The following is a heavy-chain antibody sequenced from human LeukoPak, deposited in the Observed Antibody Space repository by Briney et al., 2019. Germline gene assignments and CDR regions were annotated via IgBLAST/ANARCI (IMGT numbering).Heavy chain of an antibody. V-gene: IGHV3-30-3*01. CDR1: GFTFSSYA. CDR2: ISYDGSNK. J-gene: IGHJ4*02. Sequence: GGSLRLSCAASGFTFSSYAMHWVRQAPGKGLEWEAVISYDGSNKYYADSVKGRFTISRDNSKNTLYLQMNGLRAEDTAVYYRARAISAVAGTFDYWGQGTLVTVSS. D-gene: IGHD6-19*01. CDR3: ARAISAVAGTFDY.